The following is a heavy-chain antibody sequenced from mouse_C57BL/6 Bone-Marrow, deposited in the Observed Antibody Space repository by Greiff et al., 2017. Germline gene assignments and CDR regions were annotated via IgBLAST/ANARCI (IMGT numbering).Heavy chain of an antibody. CDR1: GYTFPSYW. J-gene: IGHJ3*01. CDR3: ARGVSSSWFAY. V-gene: IGHV1-61*01. D-gene: IGHD1-1*01. Sequence: QVQLQQPGAELVRPGSSVKLSCKASGYTFPSYWMDWVKQRPGQGLEWIGNIYPSDSETHYNQKFKDKATLTVDKSSSTAYMQLSSLTSEDSAVYYCARGVSSSWFAYWGQGTLVTVSA. CDR2: IYPSDSET.